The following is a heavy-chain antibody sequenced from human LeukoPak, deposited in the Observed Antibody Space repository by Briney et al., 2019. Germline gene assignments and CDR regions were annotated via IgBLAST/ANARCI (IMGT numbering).Heavy chain of an antibody. CDR2: IIPIFGTA. CDR3: ARDYRDVLLWFGELSK. CDR1: GGTFSSYA. D-gene: IGHD3-10*01. J-gene: IGHJ4*02. Sequence: SVKVSCKASGGTFSSYAISWVRQAPGQGLEWMGGIIPIFGTANYAQKLRGRVTMTTDTSTSTAYMELRSLRSDDTAVYYCARDYRDVLLWFGELSKWGQGTLVTVSS. V-gene: IGHV1-69*05.